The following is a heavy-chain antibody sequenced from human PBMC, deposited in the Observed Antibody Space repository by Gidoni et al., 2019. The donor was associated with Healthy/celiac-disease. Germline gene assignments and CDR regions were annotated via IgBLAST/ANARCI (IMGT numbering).Heavy chain of an antibody. J-gene: IGHJ4*02. CDR3: ARARADHYDSSGYYDY. CDR1: GGSFSGYY. D-gene: IGHD3-22*01. CDR2: INHSGST. V-gene: IGHV4-34*01. Sequence: QVQLQQWGAGLLKPSETLSLTCAVYGGSFSGYYWSWIRQPPGKGLEWIGEINHSGSTNYNPSLKSRVTISVDTSKNQFSLKLSSVTAADTAVYYCARARADHYDSSGYYDYWGQGTLVTVSS.